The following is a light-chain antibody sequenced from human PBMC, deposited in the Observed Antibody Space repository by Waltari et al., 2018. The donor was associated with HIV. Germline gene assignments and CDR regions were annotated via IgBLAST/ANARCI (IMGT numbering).Light chain of an antibody. CDR2: SNN. Sequence: QSVLTHTHSSSGTPGQRVTISCSGTSPNIGSNPVNWYRQRPGTAPKLLIYSNNQRPSGVPDRFSGSTAGTSASLVISGLQSEDEADYYCAAWDDSLKGGAFGTGTKVTVL. CDR3: AAWDDSLKGGA. J-gene: IGLJ1*01. V-gene: IGLV1-44*01. CDR1: SPNIGSNP.